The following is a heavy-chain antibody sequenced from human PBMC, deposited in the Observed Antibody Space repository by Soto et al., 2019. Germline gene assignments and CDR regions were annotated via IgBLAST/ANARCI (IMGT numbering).Heavy chain of an antibody. Sequence: SVKVSCKASGFTFTSSAMQWVRQARGQRLEWIGWIVVGSGNTNYAQKFQERVTITRDMSTSTAYMELSSLRSEDTAVYYCAAEVEDYYDSSGFQFDPWGQGTLVTVSS. CDR3: AAEVEDYYDSSGFQFDP. D-gene: IGHD3-22*01. CDR2: IVVGSGNT. CDR1: GFTFTSSA. J-gene: IGHJ5*02. V-gene: IGHV1-58*02.